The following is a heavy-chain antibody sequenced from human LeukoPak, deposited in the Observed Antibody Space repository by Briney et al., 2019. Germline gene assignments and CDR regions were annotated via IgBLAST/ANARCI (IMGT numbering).Heavy chain of an antibody. J-gene: IGHJ4*02. D-gene: IGHD3-10*01. CDR2: ISLSSSAI. Sequence: PGGSLRLSCEASGFTFSRYWMSWVRQAPGKGLEWVSYISLSSSAIYYADSVKGRFTISRDNAKNSLFLQMNSLRAEDTAVYYCAREVYYGSGRRFDYWGQGTLVTVSS. V-gene: IGHV3-48*01. CDR1: GFTFSRYW. CDR3: AREVYYGSGRRFDY.